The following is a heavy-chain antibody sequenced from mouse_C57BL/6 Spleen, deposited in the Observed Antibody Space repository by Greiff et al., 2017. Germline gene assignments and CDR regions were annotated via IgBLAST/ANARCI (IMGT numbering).Heavy chain of an antibody. J-gene: IGHJ3*01. CDR2: ISYSGST. CDR3: ARDDGYYTGFAY. CDR1: GYSITSGYD. Sequence: ESGPGMVKPSQSLSLTCTVTGYSITSGYDWHWIRHFPGNKLEWMGYISYSGSTNYNPSLKSRISISHDTSKNHIFLVLNSVTTEDTATYYCARDDGYYTGFAYWGQGTLVTVSA. D-gene: IGHD2-3*01. V-gene: IGHV3-1*01.